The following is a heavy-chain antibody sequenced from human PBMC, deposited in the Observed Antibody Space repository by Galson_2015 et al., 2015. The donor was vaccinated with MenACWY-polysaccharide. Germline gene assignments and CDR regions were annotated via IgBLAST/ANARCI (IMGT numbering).Heavy chain of an antibody. CDR1: GFTSSSYS. V-gene: IGHV3-48*02. Sequence: SLRLSCAASGFTSSSYSMNWVRQAPGKGLEWVSYISSSGTIYYADSVKGRFTISRDNAKNSLYLQMNSLRDDDTALYYCARVLKGLVGGTPEYWGQGTLVTVSS. CDR3: ARVLKGLVGGTPEY. CDR2: ISSSGTI. D-gene: IGHD1-26*01. J-gene: IGHJ4*02.